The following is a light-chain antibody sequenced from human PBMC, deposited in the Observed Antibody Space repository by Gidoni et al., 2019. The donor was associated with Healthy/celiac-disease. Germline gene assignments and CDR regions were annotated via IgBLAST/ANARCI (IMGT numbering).Light chain of an antibody. CDR2: AAS. V-gene: IGKV1-39*01. CDR1: QSISSY. J-gene: IGKJ4*01. CDR3: QQSYSTLFG. Sequence: DIQMTQSPSSLSASVGDRVTITCRASQSISSYLNWYQQKPGKAPKLLIYAASSLQSGVPSRFSGSGSGTDFTLTISSLQPEDFATYYCQQSYSTLFGFXGXTKVEIK.